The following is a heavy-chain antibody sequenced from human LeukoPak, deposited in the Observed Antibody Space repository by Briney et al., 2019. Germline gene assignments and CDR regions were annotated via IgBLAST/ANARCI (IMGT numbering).Heavy chain of an antibody. Sequence: GGSLRLSCAASGFTFSSYSMNWVRQAPGKGLEWVSYISSSSSTIYSADSVKGRFTISRDNAKNSLYLQMNSLRAEGTAVYYCSRDIGLYSSSSSVDYWGQGTLVTVSS. D-gene: IGHD6-6*01. V-gene: IGHV3-48*04. J-gene: IGHJ4*02. CDR3: SRDIGLYSSSSSVDY. CDR2: ISSSSSTI. CDR1: GFTFSSYS.